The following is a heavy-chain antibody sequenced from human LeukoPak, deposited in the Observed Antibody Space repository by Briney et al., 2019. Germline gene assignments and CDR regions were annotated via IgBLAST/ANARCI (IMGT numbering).Heavy chain of an antibody. V-gene: IGHV3-23*01. J-gene: IGHJ4*02. D-gene: IGHD6-19*01. CDR1: GFAFSSLA. Sequence: PGGSLRLSCAASGFAFSSLAMGWVRQAPGKGLEWVSAITDSGDTTYYADSVRGRFTISRDNSRHTVYVQMKTLRGEDTAVYKCAKDTRRRNGWYLFDHRGQGALVTVSS. CDR2: ITDSGDTT. CDR3: AKDTRRRNGWYLFDH.